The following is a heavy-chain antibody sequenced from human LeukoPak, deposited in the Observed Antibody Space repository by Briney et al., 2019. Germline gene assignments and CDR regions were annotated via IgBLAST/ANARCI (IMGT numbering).Heavy chain of an antibody. D-gene: IGHD6-19*01. V-gene: IGHV3-33*01. Sequence: PGGSLRLSCAASGYTFSSHGMYWVRQAPGKGLEWVALIWYDGSQKYYADSVKGRFTISRDNSKNTLSLQMVSLRAEDTAVYFCARLYSSGWADYWGQGTLVTVSS. J-gene: IGHJ4*02. CDR3: ARLYSSGWADY. CDR2: IWYDGSQK. CDR1: GYTFSSHG.